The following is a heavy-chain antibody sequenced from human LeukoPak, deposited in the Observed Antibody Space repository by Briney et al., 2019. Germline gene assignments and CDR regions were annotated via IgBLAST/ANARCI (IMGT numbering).Heavy chain of an antibody. V-gene: IGHV1-2*02. D-gene: IGHD6-13*01. CDR1: GYTFTGYY. J-gene: IGHJ4*02. Sequence: GASVKVSCKASGYTFTGYYMHWVRQAPGQGLEWMGWINPNSGGTNYAQKFQGRVTMTRDTSISTAYMELSRLRSDDTAVYYCARVNQRGIAAAGLFYWGQGTLVTVSS. CDR3: ARVNQRGIAAAGLFY. CDR2: INPNSGGT.